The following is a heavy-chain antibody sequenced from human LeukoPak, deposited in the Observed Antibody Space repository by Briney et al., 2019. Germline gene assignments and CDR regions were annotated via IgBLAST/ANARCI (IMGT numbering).Heavy chain of an antibody. CDR3: AKDGGYGSGSYYPDY. J-gene: IGHJ4*02. D-gene: IGHD3-10*01. V-gene: IGHV3-30*18. CDR1: GFTFSNYG. CDR2: ISYDGSNK. Sequence: GGSLRLSCAASGFTFSNYGMHWVRQAPGKGLEWVVVISYDGSNKYYADSVKGRFTISRDNSKSTLYLQMNSLRAEDTAIYYCAKDGGYGSGSYYPDYWGQGTLVTVSS.